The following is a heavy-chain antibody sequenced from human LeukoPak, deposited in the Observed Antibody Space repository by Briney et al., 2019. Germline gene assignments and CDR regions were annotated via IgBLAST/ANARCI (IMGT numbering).Heavy chain of an antibody. Sequence: GGSLRLSCIASGFTFRNYWMHWVRQAPGKGLVWVSRINSDGSSTSYADSVKGRFTISRDNPKNTLYVQMNRMRAEATAAYYYARGREADYGGNSGYFDYWGQGTLVTVSS. D-gene: IGHD4-23*01. CDR2: INSDGSST. V-gene: IGHV3-74*01. J-gene: IGHJ4*02. CDR3: ARGREADYGGNSGYFDY. CDR1: GFTFRNYW.